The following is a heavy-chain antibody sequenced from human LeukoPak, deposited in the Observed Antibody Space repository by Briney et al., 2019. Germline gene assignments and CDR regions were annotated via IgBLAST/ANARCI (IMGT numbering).Heavy chain of an antibody. D-gene: IGHD3-3*01. CDR3: ARGSRVVSPRRDRSGAFDI. CDR2: IDDSGIT. V-gene: IGHV4-34*01. Sequence: SETLSLTCAVYGGSFTAHYWSWIRQFPGKGLEWIGEIDDSGITNYNPSLKSRVTISVDTSKNQFSLKLSSVTAADTAVYYCARGSRVVSPRRDRSGAFDIWGQGTMVTASS. J-gene: IGHJ3*02. CDR1: GGSFTAHY.